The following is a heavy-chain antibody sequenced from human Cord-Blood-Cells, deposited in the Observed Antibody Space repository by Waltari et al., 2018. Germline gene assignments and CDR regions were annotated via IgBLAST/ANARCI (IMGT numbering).Heavy chain of an antibody. D-gene: IGHD4-17*01. J-gene: IGHJ3*02. CDR1: GFTFSSYA. CDR2: ISGSGGST. Sequence: EVQLLESGGGLVQPGGSLRLSCAASGFTFSSYAMSWVRQAPGKGLAWVSAISGSGGSTYYAGSVKGRFTISRDNSKNTLYLQMNSLRAEDTAVYYCAKVPDYGDYEKGAFDIWGQGTMVTVSS. CDR3: AKVPDYGDYEKGAFDI. V-gene: IGHV3-23*01.